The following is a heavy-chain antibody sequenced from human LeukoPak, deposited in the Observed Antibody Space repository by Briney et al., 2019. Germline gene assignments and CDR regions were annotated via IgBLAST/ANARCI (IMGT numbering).Heavy chain of an antibody. J-gene: IGHJ4*02. CDR3: ARHLGATVNTLYYFDY. CDR2: IYPGDSDT. D-gene: IGHD4-17*01. Sequence: GESLKISCKGSGYSFTSYWIGWVRQMPGKGLEWMGIIYPGDSDTRYSPSFQGQVTVSADKSISTAYLQWSSLKASDTAMYYCARHLGATVNTLYYFDYWGQGTLVTVSS. CDR1: GYSFTSYW. V-gene: IGHV5-51*01.